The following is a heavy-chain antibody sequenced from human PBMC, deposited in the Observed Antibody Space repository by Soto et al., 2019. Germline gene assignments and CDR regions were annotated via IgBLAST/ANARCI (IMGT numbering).Heavy chain of an antibody. V-gene: IGHV3-23*01. J-gene: IGHJ6*02. Sequence: EVLLLESGGGLVQPGGSLRLSCAASGFTFSNYAMSWVRQTPEKGLEWVSAISGGGGTTYYAPSMKGRFTTSRDNSKNTLSLQMNSLRAEDTAVYYCAKGSGNSNYYYGMDVWGQGTTVTVSS. CDR2: ISGGGGTT. CDR3: AKGSGNSNYYYGMDV. D-gene: IGHD2-2*01. CDR1: GFTFSNYA.